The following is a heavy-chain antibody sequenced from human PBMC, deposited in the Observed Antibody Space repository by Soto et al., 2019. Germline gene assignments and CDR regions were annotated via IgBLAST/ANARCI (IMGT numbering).Heavy chain of an antibody. CDR3: TTDPDSIIYSDYYYYGMDV. V-gene: IGHV3-15*01. Sequence: KTGGSLRLSCAASGFTFSNAWMSWVRQAPGKGLEWVGRIKSKTDGGTTDYAAPVKGRFTISRDDSKNTLYLQMNSLKTEDTAVYYCTTDPDSIIYSDYYYYGMDVWGQGTTVTVSS. D-gene: IGHD5-18*01. CDR2: IKSKTDGGTT. J-gene: IGHJ6*02. CDR1: GFTFSNAW.